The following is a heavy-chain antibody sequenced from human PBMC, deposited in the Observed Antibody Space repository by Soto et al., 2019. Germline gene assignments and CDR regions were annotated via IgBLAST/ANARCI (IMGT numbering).Heavy chain of an antibody. CDR2: ITYDGANG. CDR3: ARAFSGSYPNFDY. J-gene: IGHJ4*02. Sequence: GGSLRLSCLASGFVFRSYAMHWVRQAPGKGLEWVAVITYDGANGYYADSVRGRFAISRDNSKSTLFLQMNSLRPEDTAVYYCARAFSGSYPNFDYWGQGTLVTVSS. V-gene: IGHV3-30*09. D-gene: IGHD1-26*01. CDR1: GFVFRSYA.